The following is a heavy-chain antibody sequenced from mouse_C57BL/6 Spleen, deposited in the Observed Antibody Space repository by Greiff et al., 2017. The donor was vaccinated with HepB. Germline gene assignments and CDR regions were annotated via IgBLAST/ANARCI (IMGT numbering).Heavy chain of an antibody. Sequence: QVQLQQPGAELVKPGASVKLSCKASGYTFTSYWMHWVKQRPGQGLEWIGMIHPNSGSTNYNEKFKSKATLTVDKSSSTAYMQLSSLTSEDSAVYYCARSPYGHWYFDVWGTGTTVTVSS. CDR3: ARSPYGHWYFDV. CDR2: IHPNSGST. CDR1: GYTFTSYW. D-gene: IGHD2-10*02. V-gene: IGHV1-64*01. J-gene: IGHJ1*03.